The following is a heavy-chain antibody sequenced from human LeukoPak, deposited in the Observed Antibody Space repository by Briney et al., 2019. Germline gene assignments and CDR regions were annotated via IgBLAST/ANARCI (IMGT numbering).Heavy chain of an antibody. CDR1: GFTFSSYG. D-gene: IGHD1-7*01. Sequence: GGSLRLSCAASGFTFSSYGMHWVRQAPGKGLEWVAVIWYDGSNKYYADSVKDRFTISRDNSKNTLYLQMNSLRAEDTAVYYCALGTKPLSYHFFDYWGQGALVTVSS. J-gene: IGHJ4*02. CDR2: IWYDGSNK. CDR3: ALGTKPLSYHFFDY. V-gene: IGHV3-33*01.